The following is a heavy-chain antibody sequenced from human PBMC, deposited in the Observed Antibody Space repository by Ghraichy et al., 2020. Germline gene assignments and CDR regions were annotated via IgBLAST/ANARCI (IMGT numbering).Heavy chain of an antibody. D-gene: IGHD2-21*02. J-gene: IGHJ4*02. V-gene: IGHV3-15*01. CDR1: GFTFSRVW. CDR3: TTDAGCSGGSDCQVLNY. CDR2: IKSKYDGGTA. Sequence: GGSLRLSCAASGFTFSRVWMTWVRQAPGKGLEWVGRIKSKYDGGTADYSAPVEGKFAISRDDSKNTLYLLMNSLQSEDAAVYYCTTDAGCSGGSDCQVLNYWGQGTLVTVSS.